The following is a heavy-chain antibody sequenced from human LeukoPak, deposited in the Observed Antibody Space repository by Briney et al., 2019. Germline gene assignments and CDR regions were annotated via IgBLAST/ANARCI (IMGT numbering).Heavy chain of an antibody. CDR2: ISYDGSNK. Sequence: PGGSLRLSCAASGFTFSSYAMHWVRQAPGKGLEWVAVISYDGSNKYYADSVKGRFTISRDNSKNTLYLQMNSLRAEDTAVYYCARVGVATILPGYWGQGTLVTVSS. CDR1: GFTFSSYA. CDR3: ARVGVATILPGY. D-gene: IGHD5-12*01. V-gene: IGHV3-30*04. J-gene: IGHJ4*02.